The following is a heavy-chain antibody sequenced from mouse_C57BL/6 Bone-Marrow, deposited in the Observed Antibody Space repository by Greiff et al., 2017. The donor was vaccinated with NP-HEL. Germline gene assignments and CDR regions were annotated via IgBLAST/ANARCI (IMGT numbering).Heavy chain of an antibody. CDR2: IIPSSGYT. CDR1: GYTFTSYT. Sequence: QVQLQQSGAELARPGASVKMSCKASGYTFTSYTMHWVKQRPGQGLEWIGYIIPSSGYTKYNQKFKDKATFTADNSSSTAYMQLSSLTSEDSAVYYCARGDYGSRAWFADWGQGTLVTVSA. J-gene: IGHJ3*01. CDR3: ARGDYGSRAWFAD. D-gene: IGHD1-1*01. V-gene: IGHV1-4*01.